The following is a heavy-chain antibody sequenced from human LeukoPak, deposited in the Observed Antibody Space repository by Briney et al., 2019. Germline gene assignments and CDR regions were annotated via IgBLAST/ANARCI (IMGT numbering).Heavy chain of an antibody. J-gene: IGHJ5*02. V-gene: IGHV5-10-1*01. CDR2: IDPEDSYT. CDR1: GYSFADFW. CDR3: ARGGYSSDWYYYFDP. Sequence: GESLKISCKASGYSFADFWISWVRQMPGRGLEWMGRIDPEDSYTNYNPSFEGHVTISADKSINTAYLQLRRLKASDTAMYYCARGGYSSDWYYYFDPWGQGTPVTVSS. D-gene: IGHD2-15*01.